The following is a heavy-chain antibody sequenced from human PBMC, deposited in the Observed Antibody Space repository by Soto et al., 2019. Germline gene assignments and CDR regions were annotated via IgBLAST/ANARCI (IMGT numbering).Heavy chain of an antibody. V-gene: IGHV1-18*01. CDR1: GYKFISHS. J-gene: IGHJ6*02. CDR3: ARGAFCGGAPGCRDMDV. Sequence: QIQLVQSGGEVKKPGASVKVSCKSSGYKFISHSITWVRQAPGQGLEWMGRISAYNGNTNYAQKLQGRVTMPTVPSTNTAYMELRSLRSDDTAVDYCARGAFCGGAPGCRDMDVWGQGTTVTVSS. D-gene: IGHD2-21*01. CDR2: ISAYNGNT.